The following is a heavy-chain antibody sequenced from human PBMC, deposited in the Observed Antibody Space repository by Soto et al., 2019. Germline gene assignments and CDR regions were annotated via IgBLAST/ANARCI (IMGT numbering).Heavy chain of an antibody. Sequence: QVQLQESGPGLVKPSETLSLTCTVSGGSVSSGSYHWGWIRQPPGKGLEWIGYIYHSGGTNYNPSLKSRVTPSVDQYKNQFSLSLTSVTAADTAVYYCARLSAAWFDPWGQGTLVTVAS. CDR1: GGSVSSGSYH. J-gene: IGHJ5*02. V-gene: IGHV4-61*01. CDR2: IYHSGGT. D-gene: IGHD6-19*01. CDR3: ARLSAAWFDP.